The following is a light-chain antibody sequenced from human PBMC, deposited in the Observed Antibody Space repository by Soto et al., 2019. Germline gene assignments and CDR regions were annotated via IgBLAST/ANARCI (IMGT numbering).Light chain of an antibody. CDR2: LNSDGSH. Sequence: QSVLTQSPSASASLGASVKLTCTLSSGHSSYAIAWHQQQPEKGPRYLMKLNSDGSHSKGDGIPDRFSGSSSGAQRYLTLSRLQSEDEADYSCPTWSTGYVFGTGTKLTVL. CDR3: PTWSTGYV. V-gene: IGLV4-69*01. CDR1: SGHSSYA. J-gene: IGLJ1*01.